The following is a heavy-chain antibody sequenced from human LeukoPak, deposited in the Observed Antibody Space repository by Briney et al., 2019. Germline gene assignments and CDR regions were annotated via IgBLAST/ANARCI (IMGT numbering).Heavy chain of an antibody. Sequence: SETPSLTCAVYGGSFSGYYWSWIRQPPGKGLEWIGEINHSGSTNYNPSLKSRVTLSVDTSKTQFSLKLSSVTAPDTAVYYCARGPKSLGATVTTSPSPFDYWGQGTLVTVSS. CDR3: ARGPKSLGATVTTSPSPFDY. J-gene: IGHJ4*02. CDR2: INHSGST. V-gene: IGHV4-34*01. CDR1: GGSFSGYY. D-gene: IGHD4-17*01.